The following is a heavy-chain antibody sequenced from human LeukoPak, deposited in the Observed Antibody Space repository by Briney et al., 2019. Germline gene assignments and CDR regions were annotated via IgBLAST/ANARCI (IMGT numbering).Heavy chain of an antibody. CDR3: ATYMLRDNWNVHTFDS. J-gene: IGHJ4*02. CDR2: IIPIFGTA. V-gene: IGHV1-69*05. Sequence: GASVKVSCKASGGTFITYTINWVRQAPGQGLEWMGGIIPIFGTANYAQKFQGRITITTDDSTSTAYMELSSLRSEDTAVYYCATYMLRDNWNVHTFDSWGQGTLVTASS. D-gene: IGHD1-1*01. CDR1: GGTFITYT.